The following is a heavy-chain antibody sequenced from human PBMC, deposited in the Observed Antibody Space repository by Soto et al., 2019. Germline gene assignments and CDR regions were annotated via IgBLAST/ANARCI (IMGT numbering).Heavy chain of an antibody. CDR1: GFNFDDYA. D-gene: IGHD5-12*01. J-gene: IGHJ4*02. V-gene: IGHV3-9*01. CDR2: ISWSSVTF. Sequence: EVQLVESGGGLVQPGRSLRLSCAASGFNFDDYAMHWVRQAPGKVLEWVSGISWSSVTFDYADSVKGRFTISRDNAKNSLYLQMNSLRPEDTAFYYCAKDHDEDFGYDLDYFDYWGQGTLVTVSS. CDR3: AKDHDEDFGYDLDYFDY.